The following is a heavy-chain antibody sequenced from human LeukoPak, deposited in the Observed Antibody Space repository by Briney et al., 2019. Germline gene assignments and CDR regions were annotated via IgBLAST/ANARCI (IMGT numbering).Heavy chain of an antibody. CDR1: GGSISSGSYY. J-gene: IGHJ6*03. D-gene: IGHD3-3*01. V-gene: IGHV4-61*02. CDR2: IYTSGSN. CDR3: ARRRPYDFWSGQDPANYYYMDV. Sequence: SQTLSLTCTVSGGSISSGSYYWSWIRQPPGKGLDGIGRIYTSGSNNYNPSIKSRVTISVDTTKNQFSLKRSSVTAADTAVYYCARRRPYDFWSGQDPANYYYMDVGGKGTTVTVSS.